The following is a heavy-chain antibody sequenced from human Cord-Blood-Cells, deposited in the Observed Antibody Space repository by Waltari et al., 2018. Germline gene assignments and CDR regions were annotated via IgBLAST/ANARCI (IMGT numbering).Heavy chain of an antibody. J-gene: IGHJ2*01. Sequence: QVQLQQWGAGLLKPSETLSLTCAVYGGSFSGSYWSWIRHPPGKGLEWIGEINHSGSTNYNPSLKSRVTISVDTSKNQFSLKLSSVTAADTAVYYCAREPLTGDTGDWYFDLWGRGTLVTVSS. V-gene: IGHV4-34*01. CDR2: INHSGST. D-gene: IGHD5-18*01. CDR1: GGSFSGSY. CDR3: AREPLTGDTGDWYFDL.